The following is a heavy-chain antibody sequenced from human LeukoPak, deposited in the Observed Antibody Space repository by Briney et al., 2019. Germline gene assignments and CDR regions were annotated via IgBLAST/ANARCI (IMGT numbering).Heavy chain of an antibody. Sequence: SETLSLTCTVSGGSISSSSYYWGWIRQPPGKGLEWIGSIYYSGSTYYNPSLKSRVTISVDTSKNQFSLKLSSVTAADTAVYYCARDLLVGALRYWGQGTLVTVSS. CDR2: IYYSGST. D-gene: IGHD1-26*01. CDR1: GGSISSSSYY. V-gene: IGHV4-39*02. CDR3: ARDLLVGALRY. J-gene: IGHJ4*02.